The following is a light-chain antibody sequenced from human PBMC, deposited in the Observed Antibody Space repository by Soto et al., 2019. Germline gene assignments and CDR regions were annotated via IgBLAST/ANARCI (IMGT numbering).Light chain of an antibody. Sequence: ALTQPASVSGSPGQSITISCIGTSSDVGNYNFVSWYQHHPGKAPRLIISEVSNRPSGIPSRFSGSKSGNTASLTISGLRAEDEADYYCCSYTRSDTLLFGGGTKLTVL. V-gene: IGLV2-23*02. CDR3: CSYTRSDTLL. CDR1: SSDVGNYNF. CDR2: EVS. J-gene: IGLJ2*01.